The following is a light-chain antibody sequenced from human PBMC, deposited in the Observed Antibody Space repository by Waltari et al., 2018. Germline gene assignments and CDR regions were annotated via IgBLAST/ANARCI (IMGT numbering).Light chain of an antibody. CDR3: QQYNRWPPIT. J-gene: IGKJ5*01. CDR1: QSVTSN. CDR2: DAS. V-gene: IGKV3-15*01. Sequence: IVLTQSPATLSVSPGESAIISCRASQSVTSNLAWYQQKPGQAPRLLLSDASTSATSIPARFRGSGSGTEFTLTISSLQSEDSATYYCQQYNRWPPITFGQGTRLEIK.